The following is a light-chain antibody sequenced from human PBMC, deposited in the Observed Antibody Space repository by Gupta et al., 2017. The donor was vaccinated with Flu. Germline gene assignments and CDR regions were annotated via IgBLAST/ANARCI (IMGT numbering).Light chain of an antibody. CDR3: KQYVRTPLT. J-gene: IGKJ1*01. V-gene: IGKV3-20*01. Sequence: IVLTQSPGTLAWSPGETGSLCRSARQSKSNSYLAWYQHKPGQAPRLLIHRASRRATGVPDRFSGKESGTDFTLKIARVEAEDVAVYYCKQYVRTPLTFGRGTKVEIK. CDR2: RAS. CDR1: QSKSNSY.